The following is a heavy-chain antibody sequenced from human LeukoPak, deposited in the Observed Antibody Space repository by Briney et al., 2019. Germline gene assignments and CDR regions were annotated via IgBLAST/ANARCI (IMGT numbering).Heavy chain of an antibody. CDR2: IYYSGST. CDR3: ARGGSYDSNYLRNDAFDI. D-gene: IGHD3-16*01. Sequence: SQTLSLTCTVSGGSISSGGYYWSWIRQHPGKGLEWIGYIYYSGSTYYNPSLKSRVTISVDTSKNQFSLKLSSVTAADTAVYYCARGGSYDSNYLRNDAFDIWGQGTMVTVSS. V-gene: IGHV4-31*03. CDR1: GGSISSGGYY. J-gene: IGHJ3*02.